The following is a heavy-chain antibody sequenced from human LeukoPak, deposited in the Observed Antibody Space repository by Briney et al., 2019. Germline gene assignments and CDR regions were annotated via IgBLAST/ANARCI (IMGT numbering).Heavy chain of an antibody. CDR2: ISYDGSNK. CDR1: GFTFSSYG. D-gene: IGHD6-13*01. V-gene: IGHV3-30*18. CDR3: AKDIGGYSSSWYESYYYYYYGMDV. Sequence: GGSLRLSCAASGFTFSSYGMHWVRQAPGKGLEWVAVISYDGSNKYYADSVKGRFTISRDNSKNTLYLQMNSLRAEDTAVYYCAKDIGGYSSSWYESYYYYYYGMDVWGQGTTVTVSS. J-gene: IGHJ6*02.